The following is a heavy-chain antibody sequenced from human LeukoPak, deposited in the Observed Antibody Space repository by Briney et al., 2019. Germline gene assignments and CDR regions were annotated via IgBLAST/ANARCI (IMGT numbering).Heavy chain of an antibody. CDR3: TREGEGRWLQSGY. Sequence: SETLSLTCTVSGGSISNSSYYWGWIRQPPGKGLEWIGSIYYSGSTYYNPSLKSRVTISVDTSKNQFSLKVNSVTAADTAVYYCTREGEGRWLQSGYWGQGTLVTVSS. CDR1: GGSISNSSYY. V-gene: IGHV4-39*07. D-gene: IGHD5-24*01. J-gene: IGHJ4*02. CDR2: IYYSGST.